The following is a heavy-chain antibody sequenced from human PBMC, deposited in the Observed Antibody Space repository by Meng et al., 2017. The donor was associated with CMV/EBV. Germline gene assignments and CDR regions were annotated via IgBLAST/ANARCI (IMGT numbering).Heavy chain of an antibody. CDR3: ARDRCSSTSCHHFDY. CDR2: IVGNGGST. CDR1: GFTFTDYA. J-gene: IGHJ4*02. V-gene: IGHV3-23*01. Sequence: GESLKISCAASGFTFTDYAMTWVRQAPGKGLEWVSAIVGNGGSTFFADSVKGRFTISRDNAKNSLYLQMNSLRAEDTAVYYCARDRCSSTSCHHFDYWGQGTLVTVSS. D-gene: IGHD2-2*01.